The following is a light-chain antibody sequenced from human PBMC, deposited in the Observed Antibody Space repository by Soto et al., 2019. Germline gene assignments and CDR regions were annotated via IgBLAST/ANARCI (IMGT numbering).Light chain of an antibody. CDR3: QQYGGSPFT. J-gene: IGKJ2*01. V-gene: IGKV3-20*01. Sequence: EIVLTQSPGTLSLSPRERATLSCRASQSIFNNYLAWYHQKPGQAPRLLVYGASFRATGIPDRFSGSGSGTDFTLTISSLEPEDFAVYYCQQYGGSPFTFGQGTRLEIK. CDR1: QSIFNNY. CDR2: GAS.